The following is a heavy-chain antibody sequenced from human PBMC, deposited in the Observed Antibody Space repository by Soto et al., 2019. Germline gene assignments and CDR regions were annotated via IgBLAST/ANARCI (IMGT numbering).Heavy chain of an antibody. Sequence: SETLSLTCNVSNDSISSYYWNWIRQPPGKGLEWIAYMYSTGTTNYNPSLKSRVTMSVDTSKNHFSLNLTSVTAADTAVYFCSRGRYNFGFRWFVTWGPGILVTVSS. D-gene: IGHD5-18*01. V-gene: IGHV4-59*12. J-gene: IGHJ5*02. CDR2: MYSTGTT. CDR3: SRGRYNFGFRWFVT. CDR1: NDSISSYY.